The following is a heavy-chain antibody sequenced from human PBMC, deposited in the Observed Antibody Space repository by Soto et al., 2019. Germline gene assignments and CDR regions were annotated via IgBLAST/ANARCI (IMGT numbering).Heavy chain of an antibody. V-gene: IGHV4-59*01. CDR2: IYYSGST. D-gene: IGHD3-10*01. Sequence: SETLSLTCTVSGGSISSYYWSWIRQPPGKGLEWIGYIYYSGSTYYNPSLKSRVTISVDTSKNQFSLKLSSVTAADTAVYYCARDCGGFGDLLLWGQGALVTVSS. J-gene: IGHJ4*02. CDR3: ARDCGGFGDLLL. CDR1: GGSISSYY.